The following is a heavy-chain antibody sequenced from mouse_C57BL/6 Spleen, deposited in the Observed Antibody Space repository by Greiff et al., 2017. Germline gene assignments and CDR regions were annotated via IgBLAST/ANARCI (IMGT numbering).Heavy chain of an antibody. D-gene: IGHD2-4*01. CDR1: GFTFSDYY. Sequence: VMLVESGGGLVQPGGSLKLSCAASGFTFSDYYMYWVRQTPEKRLEWVAYISNGGGSTYYPDTVKGRFTISSDNAKNTLYLQMSRLKSEDTAMDYCARQGIYYDFDYWGQGTTLTVSS. V-gene: IGHV5-12*01. J-gene: IGHJ2*01. CDR2: ISNGGGST. CDR3: ARQGIYYDFDY.